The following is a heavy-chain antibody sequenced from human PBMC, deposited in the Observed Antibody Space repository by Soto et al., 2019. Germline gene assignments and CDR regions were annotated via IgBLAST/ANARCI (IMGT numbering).Heavy chain of an antibody. CDR1: GFTFSSYG. CDR3: AKDITVAGSRWVYYYYYGLDV. Sequence: QVQLVESGGGVVQPGRSLRLSCAASGFTFSSYGMHWVRQAPGKGLEWVAVISYDGSNKYYEDSVKGQRTISRNNAKNTLYLQMNSLRAEDTAVYYCAKDITVAGSRWVYYYYYGLDVWGQGTTVTLAS. J-gene: IGHJ6*02. V-gene: IGHV3-30*18. CDR2: ISYDGSNK. D-gene: IGHD6-19*01.